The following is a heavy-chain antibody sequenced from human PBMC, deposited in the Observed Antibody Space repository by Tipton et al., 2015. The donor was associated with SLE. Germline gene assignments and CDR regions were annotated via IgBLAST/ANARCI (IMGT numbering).Heavy chain of an antibody. J-gene: IGHJ4*02. CDR3: ARTNDYRDPLDS. D-gene: IGHD4-17*01. V-gene: IGHV3-21*03. Sequence: SLRLSCAASGFTFTAYTMNWIRQAPGKGLEWVSSISSSRTSIYYSDSVKGRFTVSRDNTENSLYLQMNSLKVEDTAVYYCARTNDYRDPLDSWGQGTLVTVSS. CDR2: ISSSRTSI. CDR1: GFTFTAYT.